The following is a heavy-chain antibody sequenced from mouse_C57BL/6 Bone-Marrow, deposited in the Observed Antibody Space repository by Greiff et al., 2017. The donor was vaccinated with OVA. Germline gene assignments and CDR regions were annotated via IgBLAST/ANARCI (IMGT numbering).Heavy chain of an antibody. V-gene: IGHV1-15*01. CDR3: TYILWLRRRVDY. Sequence: VQLQQSGAELVRPGASVKLSCKALGYTFTDYEMHWVKQTPVHGLEWIGALHPGSGGTAYNQTFKGKATLTADKSSSTAYIELSSLTSEDSAVYDYTYILWLRRRVDYWGQGTTLTVSS. CDR1: GYTFTDYE. CDR2: LHPGSGGT. D-gene: IGHD2-2*01. J-gene: IGHJ2*01.